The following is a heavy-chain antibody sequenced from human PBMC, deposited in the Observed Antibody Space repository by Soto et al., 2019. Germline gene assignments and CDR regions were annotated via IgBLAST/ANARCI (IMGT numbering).Heavy chain of an antibody. J-gene: IGHJ4*02. D-gene: IGHD3-22*01. Sequence: GASVKVSCKASGGTFNSYAISWVRQVPGQGLEWMGEFIPIFGPPNYAQKFQGRVALTADDSASTVYMELSSLRPEDTAIYYCARRDRGGFYPTLHDHWGQGTLVTVSS. CDR3: ARRDRGGFYPTLHDH. CDR2: FIPIFGPP. CDR1: GGTFNSYA. V-gene: IGHV1-69*13.